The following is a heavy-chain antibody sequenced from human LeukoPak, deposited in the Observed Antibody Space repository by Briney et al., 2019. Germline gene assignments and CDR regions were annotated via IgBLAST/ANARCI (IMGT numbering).Heavy chain of an antibody. Sequence: PSETLPLTCTVSGGSISSSIYYWGWIRQPPGKGLEWIGSIYYSGSTYYNPSLKSRVTISVDTSKNQFSLKLSSVTAADTAVYYCARGGRATVTSLGQGTLVTVSS. CDR2: IYYSGST. CDR3: ARGGRATVTS. D-gene: IGHD4-17*01. J-gene: IGHJ5*02. V-gene: IGHV4-39*01. CDR1: GGSISSSIYY.